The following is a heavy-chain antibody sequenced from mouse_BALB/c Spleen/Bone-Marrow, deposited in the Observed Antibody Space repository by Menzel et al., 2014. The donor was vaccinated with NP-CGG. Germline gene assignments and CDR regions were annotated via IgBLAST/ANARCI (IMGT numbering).Heavy chain of an antibody. D-gene: IGHD1-3*01. CDR3: VRSPGQVNF. CDR1: GFNIKDAY. CDR2: MAPANGNT. V-gene: IGHV14-3*02. Sequence: VQLQQSGAELVKPGASVKLSCTASGFNIKDAYVHWARQRPEQGLEWIGRMAPANGNTEYDPKFQGKATITADTSSNTASLQLSSLTSEDTAGYYTVRSPGQVNFWSQGTLVTISA. J-gene: IGHJ3*01.